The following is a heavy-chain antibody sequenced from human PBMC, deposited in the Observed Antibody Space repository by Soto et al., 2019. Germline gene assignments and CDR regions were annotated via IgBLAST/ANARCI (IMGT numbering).Heavy chain of an antibody. CDR3: ARGGWSLDY. Sequence: QVQLQESRAGLVKPSETLSLTCSVSGVSIISHYWSWIRQPPGKGLEWIGYIHYTGSTDYNPSLKSRLTISVDTSKNQFSLKLSSVTAADTAVYYCARGGWSLDYWGQGTLVTVSS. CDR2: IHYTGST. D-gene: IGHD2-15*01. J-gene: IGHJ4*02. CDR1: GVSIISHY. V-gene: IGHV4-59*11.